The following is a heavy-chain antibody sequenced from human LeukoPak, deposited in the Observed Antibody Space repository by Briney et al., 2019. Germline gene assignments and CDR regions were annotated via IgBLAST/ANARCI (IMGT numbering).Heavy chain of an antibody. V-gene: IGHV4-39*01. CDR3: ARQAKAVVQYIDFDF. J-gene: IGHJ4*02. Sequence: SETLSLTCTVSGGSISSSSSYWGWIRQPPGKGLEWIGTIYYSGNTYYNPSLKRRVSISVDTSKNQFSLSLSSVTATDTAVYYCARQAKAVVQYIDFDFWGQGTLVTVSS. CDR1: GGSISSSSSY. D-gene: IGHD2-21*01. CDR2: IYYSGNT.